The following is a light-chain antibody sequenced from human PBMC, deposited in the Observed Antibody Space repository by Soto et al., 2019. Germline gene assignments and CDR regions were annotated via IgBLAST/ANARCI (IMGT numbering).Light chain of an antibody. Sequence: DVVMTQSPLSLPVTLGQPASISCRSSQSLLYFDGNIYVNWFQQRPGQSPRRLIYKVSNRDSGVPDSFSGSGAGTDFTLKISRVEADDVGVCYCMQGTHWPIAFGQGTRLEIK. CDR2: KVS. CDR3: MQGTHWPIA. V-gene: IGKV2-30*01. CDR1: QSLLYFDGNIY. J-gene: IGKJ5*01.